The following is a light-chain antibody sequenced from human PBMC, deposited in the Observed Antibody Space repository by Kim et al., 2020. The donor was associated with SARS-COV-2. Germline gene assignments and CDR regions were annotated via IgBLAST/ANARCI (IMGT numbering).Light chain of an antibody. CDR3: QQRSTWPLT. CDR1: QSVGTY. Sequence: EIVLTQSPATLSLSPGERATLSCRASQSVGTYLVWFQQKPGQAPRLLIYDASNRATGIPARFSGSGSGTDFTLTIRGLEPEDFVVYFCQQRSTWPLTFGGGTKVEIK. CDR2: DAS. V-gene: IGKV3-11*01. J-gene: IGKJ4*01.